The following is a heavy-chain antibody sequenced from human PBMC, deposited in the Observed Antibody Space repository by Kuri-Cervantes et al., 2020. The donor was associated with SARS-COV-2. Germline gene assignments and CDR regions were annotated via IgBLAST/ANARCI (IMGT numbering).Heavy chain of an antibody. J-gene: IGHJ5*02. V-gene: IGHV4-34*01. CDR2: INHSGST. Sequence: SQTLSLTCAVYGGSFSGYYWSWIRQPPGKGLEWIGEINHSGSTNYNPSLKSRVTISVDTSKNQFSLKLSSVTAADTAVYYCARVGHHFSTDFWSGYREASNWFDPWGQRTLVTVSS. CDR3: ARVGHHFSTDFWSGYREASNWFDP. CDR1: GGSFSGYY. D-gene: IGHD3-3*01.